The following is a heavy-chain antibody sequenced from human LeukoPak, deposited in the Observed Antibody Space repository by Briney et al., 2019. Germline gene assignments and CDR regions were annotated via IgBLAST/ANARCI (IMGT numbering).Heavy chain of an antibody. CDR1: GFTFSSYA. CDR3: ARDSGSGSYAVGAFDI. Sequence: PGGSLRLSCAASGFTFSSYAMHWVRQAPGKGLEWVAVISYDGSNKYYADSVKGRFTISRDNSKNTLYLQMNSLRAEDTAVYYCARDSGSGSYAVGAFDIWGQGTMVTVSS. CDR2: ISYDGSNK. J-gene: IGHJ3*02. V-gene: IGHV3-30-3*01. D-gene: IGHD1-26*01.